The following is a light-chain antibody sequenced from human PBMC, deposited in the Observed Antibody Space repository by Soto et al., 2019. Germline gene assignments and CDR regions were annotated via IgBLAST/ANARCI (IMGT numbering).Light chain of an antibody. CDR2: GAS. CDR1: QSVSSGY. CDR3: QQYNNWPPIT. J-gene: IGKJ5*01. V-gene: IGKV3-15*01. Sequence: TVLAQSPGTLSLSPGEGATLSCRASQSVSSGYLAWYQQKPGQAPRLLIYGASSRATGIPARFSGSGSGTEFTLTISSLQSEDFAVYYCQQYNNWPPITFGQGTRLEIK.